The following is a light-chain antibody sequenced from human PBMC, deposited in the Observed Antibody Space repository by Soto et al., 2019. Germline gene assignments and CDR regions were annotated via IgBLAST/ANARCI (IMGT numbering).Light chain of an antibody. CDR1: QSVSSY. CDR3: QQYGSSRWT. Sequence: EIVLTQSPATLSLSPGERATLSCRASQSVSSYLAWYQQNRGQAPRLLIYGASSRAPGIPDRFGGSGYGTDFTLTISRLEPEDFAVYYCQQYGSSRWTFGQGTKV. CDR2: GAS. V-gene: IGKV3-20*01. J-gene: IGKJ1*01.